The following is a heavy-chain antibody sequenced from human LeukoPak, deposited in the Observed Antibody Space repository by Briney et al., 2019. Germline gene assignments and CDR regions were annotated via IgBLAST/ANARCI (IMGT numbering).Heavy chain of an antibody. V-gene: IGHV3-48*04. D-gene: IGHD3-10*02. CDR3: AELGITMIGGV. CDR2: ISSSGSTI. Sequence: GESLKISCAASGFTFSSYGMHWVRQAPGKGLEWVSYISSSGSTIYYADSVKGRFTISRDNAKNSLYLQMNSPRAEDTAVYYCAELGITMIGGVWGKGTTVTISS. CDR1: GFTFSSYG. J-gene: IGHJ6*04.